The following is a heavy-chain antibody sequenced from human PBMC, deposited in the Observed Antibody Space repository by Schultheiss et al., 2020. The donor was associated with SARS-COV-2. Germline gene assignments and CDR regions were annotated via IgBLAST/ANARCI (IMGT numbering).Heavy chain of an antibody. CDR2: INHSGST. D-gene: IGHD4-17*01. V-gene: IGHV4-34*01. CDR3: ARVDYGDHLRI. J-gene: IGHJ3*02. CDR1: GGSFSGYY. Sequence: SETLSLTCAVYGGSFSGYYWSWIRQPPGKGLEWIGEINHSGSTNYNPSLKSRVTMSVDTSKNQFSLKLSSVTAADTAVYYCARVDYGDHLRIWGQGTMVTVAS.